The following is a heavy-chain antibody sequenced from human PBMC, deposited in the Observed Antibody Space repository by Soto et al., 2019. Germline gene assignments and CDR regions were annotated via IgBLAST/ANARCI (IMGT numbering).Heavy chain of an antibody. J-gene: IGHJ4*02. Sequence: QVQLVQSGAEVKKPGASVMVSCKTSGYTFTDFYINWVRQAPGQGLEWVGWINPNTGGTKPSQRFQGRVTLTRDTSITTAYMELTRLTSEDTAVYFCASQSGTVPNCADHWGQGTLVTVSS. CDR1: GYTFTDFY. V-gene: IGHV1-2*02. CDR2: INPNTGGT. D-gene: IGHD1-1*01. CDR3: ASQSGTVPNCADH.